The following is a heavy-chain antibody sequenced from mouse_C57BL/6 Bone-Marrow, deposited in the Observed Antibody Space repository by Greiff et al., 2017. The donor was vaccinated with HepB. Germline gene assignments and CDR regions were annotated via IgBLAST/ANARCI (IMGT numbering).Heavy chain of an antibody. Sequence: EVQGVESGGGLVQPGGSLSLSCAASGFTFTDYYMSWVRQPPGKALEWLGFIRNKANGYTTEYSASVKGRFTISRDNSQSILYLQMNALRAEDSATYYCASVYGNFFYAMDYWGQGTSVTVSS. J-gene: IGHJ4*01. CDR3: ASVYGNFFYAMDY. V-gene: IGHV7-3*01. CDR1: GFTFTDYY. D-gene: IGHD2-1*01. CDR2: IRNKANGYTT.